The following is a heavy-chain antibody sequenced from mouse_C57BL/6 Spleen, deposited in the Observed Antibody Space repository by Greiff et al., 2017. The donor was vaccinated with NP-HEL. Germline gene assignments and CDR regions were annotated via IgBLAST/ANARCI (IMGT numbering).Heavy chain of an antibody. CDR3: AREPLPYQKGAMDY. Sequence: EVNVVESGGGLVKPGGSLKLSCAASGFTFSSYAMSWVRQTPEKRLEWVATISDGGSYTYYPDNVKGRFTISRDNAKNNLYLQMSNLKSEDTAMYYCAREPLPYQKGAMDYWGQGTSVTVST. CDR1: GFTFSSYA. D-gene: IGHD2-12*01. CDR2: ISDGGSYT. J-gene: IGHJ4*01. V-gene: IGHV5-4*01.